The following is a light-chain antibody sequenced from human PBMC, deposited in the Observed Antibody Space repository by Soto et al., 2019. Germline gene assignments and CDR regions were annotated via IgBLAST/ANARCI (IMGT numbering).Light chain of an antibody. Sequence: QSVLTQPASVSASLGRSITISCTGTSRDVGNYNYVSWYQHHTGRAPKLVIYDVNNRPAGISNRFSGSKSDNTASLIIFGLQAEDEADYYCSSYTSSSNLIFGGGTKVTVL. CDR1: SRDVGNYNY. CDR2: DVN. CDR3: SSYTSSSNLI. V-gene: IGLV2-14*03. J-gene: IGLJ2*01.